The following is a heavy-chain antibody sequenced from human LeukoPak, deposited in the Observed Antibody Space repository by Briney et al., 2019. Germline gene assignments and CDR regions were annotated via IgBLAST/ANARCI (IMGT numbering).Heavy chain of an antibody. CDR3: ARQGTADDYYYYYYMDV. CDR2: IYPGDSDT. CDR1: GYSFTSYW. J-gene: IGHJ6*03. V-gene: IGHV5-51*01. D-gene: IGHD1-1*01. Sequence: GESLKISCKGSGYSFTSYWIGWVRQMPGKGLEWMGIIYPGDSDTRYSPSFQGQVTISADKSISTAYLQWSSLKASDTAMYYCARQGTADDYYYYYYMDVWGKGTTVTVSS.